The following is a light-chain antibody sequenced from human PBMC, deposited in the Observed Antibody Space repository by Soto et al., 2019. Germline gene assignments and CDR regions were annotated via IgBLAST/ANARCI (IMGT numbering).Light chain of an antibody. J-gene: IGKJ1*01. CDR2: QTS. CDR1: QYINTR. Sequence: EIVLTHSPSTLSSFTGDRVTLSCRASQYINTRLAWYQHRPGQAPRLLIYQTSIRAAGIPARFSASGSGTDFTLTISDVQPEDFALYYCHQRQSWPRTFGQGTKVDIK. CDR3: HQRQSWPRT. V-gene: IGKV3-11*01.